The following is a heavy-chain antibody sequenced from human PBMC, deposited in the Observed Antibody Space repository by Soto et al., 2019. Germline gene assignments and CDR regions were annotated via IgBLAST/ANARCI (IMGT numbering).Heavy chain of an antibody. Sequence: GGSLRLSCAASGFIVSSNYMNWVRQAPGKGLEWVSVIYSGGSTYYADSVKGRFTISRDISKNTLYLQMNSLRAEDTAVYYCARDLGRGYTYGNWDYWGQGTLVTVSS. J-gene: IGHJ4*02. CDR2: IYSGGST. D-gene: IGHD5-18*01. CDR3: ARDLGRGYTYGNWDY. V-gene: IGHV3-66*01. CDR1: GFIVSSNY.